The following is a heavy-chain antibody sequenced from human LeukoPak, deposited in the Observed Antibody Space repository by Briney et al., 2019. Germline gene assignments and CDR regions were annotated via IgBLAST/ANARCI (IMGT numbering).Heavy chain of an antibody. CDR3: ATPAMGYSYGYEFDY. D-gene: IGHD5-18*01. CDR2: LWYDDSNK. CDR1: GFTFGNYA. Sequence: TGGSLRLSCEASGFTFGNYAMHWVRQAPGKGLEWLSFLWYDDSNKYYADSVKGRFFISRDNSKNTLYLQMNSLRAEDTAVYYCATPAMGYSYGYEFDYWGQGTLVTVSS. V-gene: IGHV3-30*02. J-gene: IGHJ4*02.